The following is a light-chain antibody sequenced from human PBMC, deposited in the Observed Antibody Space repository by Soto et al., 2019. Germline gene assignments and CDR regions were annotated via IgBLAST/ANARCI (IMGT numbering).Light chain of an antibody. V-gene: IGKV3-15*01. CDR1: QSVSSN. CDR3: QQYNNWPWT. J-gene: IGKJ1*01. CDR2: GAS. Sequence: EIVMTQSPATLSVSPGERATLSCRASQSVSSNLAWYQHKPGQAPRLLIYGASTRATGIPARFSGSGSGTEFTLTISSLQSEDFAVYYCQQYNNWPWTFGQGTKAEIK.